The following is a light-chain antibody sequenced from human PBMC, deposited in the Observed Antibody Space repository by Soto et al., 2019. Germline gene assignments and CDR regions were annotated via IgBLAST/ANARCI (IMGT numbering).Light chain of an antibody. J-gene: IGKJ1*01. CDR2: TAS. CDR1: QSVSSSS. Sequence: EIVLTQSPGTVSSSPGERATLSCRASQSVSSSSLAWYQQRPGQAPRLLIFTASSRATGTPDRFSGSGSGTDFTLTISRLEPEDFAVYYCQQYGSSGTFGQGTKVDIK. CDR3: QQYGSSGT. V-gene: IGKV3-20*01.